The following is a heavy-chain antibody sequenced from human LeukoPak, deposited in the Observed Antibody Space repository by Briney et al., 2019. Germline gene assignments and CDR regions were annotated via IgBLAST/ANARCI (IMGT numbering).Heavy chain of an antibody. CDR2: IWYDRTHK. CDR1: GFNFRSYG. CDR3: ANDRGDGYKGFDS. D-gene: IGHD5-24*01. J-gene: IGHJ4*02. V-gene: IGHV3-33*06. Sequence: GRSLRLSCAASGFNFRSYGMHWVRQAPGKGLEWVAVIWYDRTHKFYADSVKGRFTISRDNSKNTLYLPMNSLRAEDTAVFYCANDRGDGYKGFDSWGQGTLVTVSS.